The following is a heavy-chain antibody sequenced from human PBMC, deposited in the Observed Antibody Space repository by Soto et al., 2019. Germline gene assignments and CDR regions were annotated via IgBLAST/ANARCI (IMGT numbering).Heavy chain of an antibody. CDR1: GYAFTTYG. D-gene: IGHD1-1*01. CDR3: ARGRYGDY. CDR2: ISAHNGNT. Sequence: QVHLVQSGAEVKKHGASVEVSCKGSGYAFTTYGITWVRQAPGQGLEWMGWISAHNGNTNYAQKLQGRVTVTRDTSTSTAYMELRSLRSDDTAVYYCARGRYGDYGGQGALVTVSS. J-gene: IGHJ4*02. V-gene: IGHV1-18*01.